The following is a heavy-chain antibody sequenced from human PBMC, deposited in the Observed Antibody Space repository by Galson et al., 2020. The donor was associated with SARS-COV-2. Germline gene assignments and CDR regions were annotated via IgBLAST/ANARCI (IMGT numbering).Heavy chain of an antibody. V-gene: IGHV4-39*07. J-gene: IGHJ6*02. Sequence: SETLSLTCTVSGGSITSGSYYWGWIRQSPGRGLEWIGSIYHSGGTNYNPSFKSRVTISVATSKNQFSLKLTSVTAADSALYFCVRSYSSSWYSPTCYYGLDLWGQGTTVTVSS. CDR2: IYHSGGT. D-gene: IGHD6-13*01. CDR3: VRSYSSSWYSPTCYYGLDL. CDR1: GGSITSGSYY.